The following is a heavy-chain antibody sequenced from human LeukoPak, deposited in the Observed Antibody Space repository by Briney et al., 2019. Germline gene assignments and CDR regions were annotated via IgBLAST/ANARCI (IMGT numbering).Heavy chain of an antibody. CDR2: VSGSGGST. Sequence: GGCLRLSCAASGFTFSSYAMSWVGPAPGKGREWVSAVSGSGGSTYYADSVKGRFTISRDNSKNTLYLQMTSLRAEDTAVYYCARAWGATHEFDYWGQGTLVTVSS. J-gene: IGHJ4*02. V-gene: IGHV3-23*01. CDR3: ARAWGATHEFDY. D-gene: IGHD1-26*01. CDR1: GFTFSSYA.